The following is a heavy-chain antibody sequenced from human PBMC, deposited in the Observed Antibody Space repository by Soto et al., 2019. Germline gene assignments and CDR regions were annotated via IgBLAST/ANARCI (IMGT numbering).Heavy chain of an antibody. Sequence: GGSLRLSCAASGFTFSSYGMHWVRQAPGKGLEWVAVIWYDGSNKYYEDSVKGRFTISRDNSKNTLYLQMNSLRAEDTAVYYCARDYSDDSSGYYYYYGMDVWGQGTTVTVSS. CDR2: IWYDGSNK. J-gene: IGHJ6*02. V-gene: IGHV3-33*01. CDR1: GFTFSSYG. CDR3: ARDYSDDSSGYYYYYGMDV. D-gene: IGHD3-22*01.